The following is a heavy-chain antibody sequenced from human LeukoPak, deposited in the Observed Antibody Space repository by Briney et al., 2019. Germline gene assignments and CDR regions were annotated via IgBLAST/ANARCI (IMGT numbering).Heavy chain of an antibody. Sequence: GGSLRLSCAASGFTFSNYWMHWVRQAPGKGLVWVSRINSDGVNTSYADSVKGRFTISRDNAKNTLNLQMNSLRAEDTAVYYCARDLGQYYDTSDNWFDPWGQGTLVTVSS. CDR3: ARDLGQYYDTSDNWFDP. CDR1: GFTFSNYW. J-gene: IGHJ5*02. CDR2: INSDGVNT. V-gene: IGHV3-74*01. D-gene: IGHD3-22*01.